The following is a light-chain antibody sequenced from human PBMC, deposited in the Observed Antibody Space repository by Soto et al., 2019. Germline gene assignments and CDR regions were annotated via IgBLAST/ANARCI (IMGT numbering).Light chain of an antibody. Sequence: QSALTQPASVSGSPGQSITISCTGTSSDVGGYNYVSWYQQHPGKAPKLMIYDVSNRPSGISNRFSGSKSGNTASLTISGLQAEDEADYYCSSYTSSSTVVFGGGTKQTVL. J-gene: IGLJ2*01. CDR2: DVS. V-gene: IGLV2-14*01. CDR1: SSDVGGYNY. CDR3: SSYTSSSTVV.